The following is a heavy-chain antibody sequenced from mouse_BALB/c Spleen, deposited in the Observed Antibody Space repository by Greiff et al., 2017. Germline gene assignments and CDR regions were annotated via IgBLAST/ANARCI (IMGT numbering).Heavy chain of an antibody. V-gene: IGHV1-53*01. CDR3: ARGDSGTPYYYAMDY. CDR1: GYTFTSYW. CDR2: IDPYYGGT. J-gene: IGHJ4*01. Sequence: QVQLQQPGSELVRPGASVKLSCKASGYTFTSYWMHWVKQRHGQGLEWIGNIDPYYGGTSYNQKFKGKATLTVDKSSSTAYMQLKSLTSEDSAVYYCARGDSGTPYYYAMDYWGQGTSVTVSS. D-gene: IGHD4-1*01.